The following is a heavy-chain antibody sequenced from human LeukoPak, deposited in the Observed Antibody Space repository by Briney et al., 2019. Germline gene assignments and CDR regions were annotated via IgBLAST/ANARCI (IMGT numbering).Heavy chain of an antibody. CDR2: IYYSGST. Sequence: PSETLSLTCTVSGGSISSYYWSWIRQPPGKGLEWIGYIYYSGSTNYNPSLKSRVTISVDTSKNQFSLKLSSVTAADTAVYYCARSVYSRNAFDIWGQGTMVTVSS. CDR3: ARSVYSRNAFDI. J-gene: IGHJ3*02. V-gene: IGHV4-59*08. CDR1: GGSISSYY. D-gene: IGHD2-21*01.